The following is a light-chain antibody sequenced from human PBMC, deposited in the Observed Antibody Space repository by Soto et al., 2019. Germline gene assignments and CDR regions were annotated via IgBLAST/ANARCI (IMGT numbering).Light chain of an antibody. J-gene: IGLJ2*01. CDR3: SSYTSSSTLV. Sequence: QSALTQPASVSGSPGQSITISCTGTSSDVGGYNYVSWYQQHPGIAPKLLIYDVTNRPSGVSNRFSGSKSGNTASLTISGLQAEDEAVYYCSSYTSSSTLVFGGGTQLTVL. CDR1: SSDVGGYNY. V-gene: IGLV2-14*01. CDR2: DVT.